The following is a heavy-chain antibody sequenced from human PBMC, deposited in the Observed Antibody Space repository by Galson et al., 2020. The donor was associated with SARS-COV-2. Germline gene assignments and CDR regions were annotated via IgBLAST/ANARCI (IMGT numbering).Heavy chain of an antibody. J-gene: IGHJ4*02. CDR2: INPNSGGT. CDR1: GYIFTDYH. V-gene: IGHV1-2*06. D-gene: IGHD3-22*01. CDR3: VRDATNNYYGSSGYFND. Sequence: ASVKVSCKASGYIFTDYHLHWVRQAPGQGLEWMGRINPNSGGTDYVQKFQGRVTMTRDTSINTAYMELSRLRSDDTAVYYCVRDATNNYYGSSGYFNDWGQGTLVTVSS.